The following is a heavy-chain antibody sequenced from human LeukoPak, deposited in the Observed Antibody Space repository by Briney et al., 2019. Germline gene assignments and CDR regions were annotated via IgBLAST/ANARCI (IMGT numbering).Heavy chain of an antibody. CDR3: ARWRGYCSGGSCPGFDY. J-gene: IGHJ4*02. Sequence: SVKVSCKASGGTFSSYAFSWVRQAPGQGLQWMGGIIPILGTTNYAQQSQGRVTMTTDTSTSTAYMELRSLRSDDTAVYYCARWRGYCSGGSCPGFDYWGQGTLVTVSS. CDR1: GGTFSSYA. V-gene: IGHV1-69*10. D-gene: IGHD2-15*01. CDR2: IIPILGTT.